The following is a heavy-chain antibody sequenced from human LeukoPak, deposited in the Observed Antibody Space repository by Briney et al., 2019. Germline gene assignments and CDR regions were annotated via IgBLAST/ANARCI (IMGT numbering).Heavy chain of an antibody. V-gene: IGHV4-59*01. CDR3: ARDWSGMGVTQWRIDY. D-gene: IGHD1-26*01. CDR1: AGSIRNYH. CDR2: IYYSGTT. Sequence: AETLSLTCSVSAGSIRNYHWSWIRQAPGKGLEWIGNIYYSGTTKYKSSLRSRATISLDTSKNQFSLRLNSVTTADTAIYYCARDWSGMGVTQWRIDYWGPGTLVTVSS. J-gene: IGHJ4*02.